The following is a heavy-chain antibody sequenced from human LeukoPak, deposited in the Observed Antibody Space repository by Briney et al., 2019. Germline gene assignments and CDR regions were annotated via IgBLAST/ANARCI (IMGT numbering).Heavy chain of an antibody. CDR2: MNPNSGNT. J-gene: IGHJ6*03. Sequence: ASVKVSCKASGYTFTSYDINWVRQATGQGLEWVGWMNPNSGNTGYAQKFQGRVTITRNTSISTAYMELSSLRSEDTAVYYCARGREYSSSSVGTYYYYYYMDVWGKGTTVTVSS. D-gene: IGHD6-6*01. CDR1: GYTFTSYD. V-gene: IGHV1-8*03. CDR3: ARGREYSSSSVGTYYYYYYMDV.